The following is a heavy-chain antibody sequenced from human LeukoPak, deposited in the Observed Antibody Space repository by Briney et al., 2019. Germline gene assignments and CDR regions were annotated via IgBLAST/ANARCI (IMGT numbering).Heavy chain of an antibody. CDR1: GFTFSNAW. V-gene: IGHV3-15*07. J-gene: IGHJ5*02. CDR2: IRSNSDGGTI. Sequence: GGSLRLSCATSGFTFSNAWMDWVRQAPGKELEWVGRIRSNSDGGTIDYAAPVKGRFTLSRDDSKTTLYLQMNSLQTEDTAVYYCATDFYDSTWGQGTLVTVSS. D-gene: IGHD3-22*01. CDR3: ATDFYDST.